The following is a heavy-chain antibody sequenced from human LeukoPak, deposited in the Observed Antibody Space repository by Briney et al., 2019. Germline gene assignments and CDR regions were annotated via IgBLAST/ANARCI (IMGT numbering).Heavy chain of an antibody. CDR3: ARDYYGSGSYGIIDY. Sequence: GGSLRLSCAASRFTFSNFWMTWVRQAPGKGLEWVANINQDGSEKYYLDSVKGRFTISRDNAKNSLYLQMNSLRAEDTAVYYCARDYYGSGSYGIIDYWGQGTLVTVSS. CDR2: INQDGSEK. CDR1: RFTFSNFW. J-gene: IGHJ4*02. V-gene: IGHV3-7*01. D-gene: IGHD3-10*01.